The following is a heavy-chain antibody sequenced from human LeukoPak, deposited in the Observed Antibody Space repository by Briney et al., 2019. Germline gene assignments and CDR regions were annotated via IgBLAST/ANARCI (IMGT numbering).Heavy chain of an antibody. V-gene: IGHV3-53*01. CDR1: GFTVSDNY. CDR2: VYSGDNT. D-gene: IGHD5-12*01. CDR3: ARDREPGTSGFRFDY. Sequence: GGCLRLSCAASGFTVSDNYMSWVRQAPGKGLEWVSVVYSGDNTYYADSVKGRFTISRDNSKNTLYLQMNSLRAEDTAVYYCARDREPGTSGFRFDYWGQGTLGTGSS. J-gene: IGHJ4*02.